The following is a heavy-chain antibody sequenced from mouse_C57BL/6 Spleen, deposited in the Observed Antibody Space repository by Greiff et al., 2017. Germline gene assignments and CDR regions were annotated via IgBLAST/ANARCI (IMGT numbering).Heavy chain of an antibody. Sequence: VQLKESGGGLVKPGGSLKLSCAASGFTFSDYGMHWVRQAPEKGLEWVAYISSGSSTIYYADTVKGRFTISRDNAKNTLFLQMTSLRSEDTAMYYCAREYGRGYFDVWGTGTTVTVSS. CDR3: AREYGRGYFDV. CDR2: ISSGSSTI. D-gene: IGHD1-1*01. V-gene: IGHV5-17*01. CDR1: GFTFSDYG. J-gene: IGHJ1*03.